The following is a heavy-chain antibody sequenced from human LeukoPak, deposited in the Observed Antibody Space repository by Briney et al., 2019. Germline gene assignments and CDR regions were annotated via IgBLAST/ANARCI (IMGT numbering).Heavy chain of an antibody. CDR3: ARQKTYYYGSDAFAI. V-gene: IGHV5-51*01. Sequence: GESLKISCKGSGYSFTSYWIGWVRQMPRKGLEWMGIIYPGDSDTRYSPSFQGQVTISADKSISTAYLQWSSLKASDTAMYYCARQKTYYYGSDAFAIWGQGTMVTVSS. D-gene: IGHD3-10*01. J-gene: IGHJ3*02. CDR1: GYSFTSYW. CDR2: IYPGDSDT.